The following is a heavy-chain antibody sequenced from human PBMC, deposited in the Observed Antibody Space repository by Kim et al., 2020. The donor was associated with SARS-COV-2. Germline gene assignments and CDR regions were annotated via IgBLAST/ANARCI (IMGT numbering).Heavy chain of an antibody. CDR1: GYSFTTYW. CDR2: IDPSDSYT. Sequence: GESLKISCKGSGYSFTTYWISWVRQMPGKGLEWMGKIDPSDSYTNYSPSFQGHVTISADKSISTAYLQWSSLKASDTAMYYCARHYDMWTAMATLGYWGQGTLVTVSS. V-gene: IGHV5-10-1*01. J-gene: IGHJ4*02. D-gene: IGHD5-18*01. CDR3: ARHYDMWTAMATLGY.